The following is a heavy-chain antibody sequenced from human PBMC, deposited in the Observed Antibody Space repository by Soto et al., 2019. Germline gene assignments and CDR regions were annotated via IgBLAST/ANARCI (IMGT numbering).Heavy chain of an antibody. D-gene: IGHD3-22*01. CDR2: IKQDGSEK. CDR3: ARVLLLGDSSGDRPFDY. V-gene: IGHV3-7*01. J-gene: IGHJ4*02. Sequence: PGGSLRLSCAASGFTFSSHWMSWVRQAPGKGLEWVANIKQDGSEKYYVDSVKGRFTISRDNAKNSLYLQMNSLRAEDTAVYYCARVLLLGDSSGDRPFDYWGQGTLVTVSS. CDR1: GFTFSSHW.